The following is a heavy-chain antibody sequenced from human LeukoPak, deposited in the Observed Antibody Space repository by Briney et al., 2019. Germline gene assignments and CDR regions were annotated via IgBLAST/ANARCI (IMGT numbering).Heavy chain of an antibody. CDR2: IYYSGST. D-gene: IGHD4-17*01. V-gene: IGHV4-31*03. CDR1: GGSISSGGYY. Sequence: SETLSLTCTVSGGSISSGGYYWSWIRQHPGKGLEWIGYIYYSGSTYYNPSLKIRVTISVDTSKNQFSLKLSSVTAADTAVYYCARSAYGDHSAFDIWGQGTMVTVSS. J-gene: IGHJ3*02. CDR3: ARSAYGDHSAFDI.